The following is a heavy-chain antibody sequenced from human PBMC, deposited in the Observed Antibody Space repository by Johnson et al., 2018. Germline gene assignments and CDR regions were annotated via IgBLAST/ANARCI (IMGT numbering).Heavy chain of an antibody. CDR1: GFTFSSYA. Sequence: VQLVESGGGLVQPGGSLRLSCAASGFTFSSYAMSWVRQAPGKGLEWVSAISGPGGSTDYADSVKGRFTISRYNSKNTLYLQMNSLRAEDTAVYYCAKASGRGLHPFDYWGQGTLVTVSS. V-gene: IGHV3-23*04. CDR3: AKASGRGLHPFDY. J-gene: IGHJ4*02. D-gene: IGHD5-24*01. CDR2: ISGPGGST.